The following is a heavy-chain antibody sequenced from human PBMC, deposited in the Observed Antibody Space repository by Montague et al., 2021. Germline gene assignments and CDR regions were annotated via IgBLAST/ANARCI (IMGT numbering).Heavy chain of an antibody. CDR2: ICDGGSA. J-gene: IGHJ5*02. CDR3: AAYYYGGGGRGA. V-gene: IGHV4-61*01. CDR1: GDSVRCGIYH. D-gene: IGHD3-22*01. Sequence: SETLSLTCSVSGDSVRCGIYHWGWIRQSPGKGLDWIGYICDGGSATYKPSLGSRVTMSLDTSSNQFSLNLRSATAADTAVYYCAAYYYGGGGRGAWGQGTLVTVSS.